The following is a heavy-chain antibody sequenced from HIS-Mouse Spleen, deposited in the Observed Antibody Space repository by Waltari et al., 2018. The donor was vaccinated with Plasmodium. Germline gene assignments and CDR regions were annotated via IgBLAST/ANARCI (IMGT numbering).Heavy chain of an antibody. V-gene: IGHV1-24*01. CDR1: GYTLTELS. J-gene: IGHJ4*02. Sequence: QVQLVQSGAEVKKPGASVKVYCKVSGYTLTELSMPWVRQAPGKGLEWMGGFDPEDGETIYAQKFQGRVTMTEDTSTDTAYMELSSLRSEDTAVYYCATRGGNWGTFDYWGQGTLVTVSS. CDR2: FDPEDGET. CDR3: ATRGGNWGTFDY. D-gene: IGHD7-27*01.